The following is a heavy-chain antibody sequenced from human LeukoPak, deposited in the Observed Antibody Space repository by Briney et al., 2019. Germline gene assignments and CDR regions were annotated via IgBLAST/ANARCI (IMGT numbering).Heavy chain of an antibody. Sequence: PGGSLKLSCAASGFTFSGSAMHWVRQASGKGLEWVGRIRSKANSYATAYAASVNGRFTISRDDSKNMAYLQMNSLKTEDTAVYYCTYTYYYGSGSRGTADYWGQGTLVTVSS. CDR2: IRSKANSYAT. CDR1: GFTFSGSA. D-gene: IGHD3-10*01. J-gene: IGHJ4*02. V-gene: IGHV3-73*01. CDR3: TYTYYYGSGSRGTADY.